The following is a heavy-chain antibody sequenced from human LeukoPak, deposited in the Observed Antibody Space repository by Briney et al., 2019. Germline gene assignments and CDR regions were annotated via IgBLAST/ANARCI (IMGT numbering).Heavy chain of an antibody. J-gene: IGHJ4*02. Sequence: GGSLRLSCAASGFTFSSYSMTWVRQAPGKGLEWVSSISGSSTYIYYADSVKGRFTISRDNAKNSLYLQLSSLRAEDTAVYYCARVGLGGWGQGTLVTVSS. CDR2: ISGSSTYI. V-gene: IGHV3-21*01. D-gene: IGHD1-26*01. CDR1: GFTFSSYS. CDR3: ARVGLGG.